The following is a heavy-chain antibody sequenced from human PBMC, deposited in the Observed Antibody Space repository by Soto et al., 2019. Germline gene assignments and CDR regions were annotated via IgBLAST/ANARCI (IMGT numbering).Heavy chain of an antibody. CDR3: ARRPPYYDFWSGLYYYYYYGMDV. J-gene: IGHJ6*02. V-gene: IGHV1-8*01. Sequence: GASVKVSCKASGYTFTSYDINWVRQATGQGLEWMGWMNPNSGNTGYAQKFQGRVTMTRNTSISTAYMELSSLRSEDTAVYYCARRPPYYDFWSGLYYYYYYGMDVWGQGTTVTVSS. D-gene: IGHD3-3*01. CDR2: MNPNSGNT. CDR1: GYTFTSYD.